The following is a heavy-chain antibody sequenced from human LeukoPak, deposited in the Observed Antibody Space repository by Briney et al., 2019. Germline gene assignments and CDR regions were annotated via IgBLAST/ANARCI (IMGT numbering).Heavy chain of an antibody. CDR2: TSPYNDNT. Sequence: ASVKVSCKASGYTFFTYGITWVRQAPGQGLEWMGWTSPYNDNTNYTQKFQGRVTLTTDTSTSTAYMELSSLTSDDTAVYFCATWGLHFDIWGQGTMVTVAS. D-gene: IGHD3-16*01. CDR3: ATWGLHFDI. CDR1: GYTFFTYG. V-gene: IGHV1-18*01. J-gene: IGHJ3*02.